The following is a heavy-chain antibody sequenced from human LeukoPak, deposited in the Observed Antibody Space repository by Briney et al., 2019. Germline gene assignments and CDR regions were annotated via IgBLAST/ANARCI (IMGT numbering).Heavy chain of an antibody. CDR1: GYTFTGYY. Sequence: ASVKVSCKASGYTFTGYYMHWVRQAPGQGLEWMGRINPNSGGTNYAQKFQGRVTMTRDTSISTAYMELSRLRSDDTAVHYCARDFDGAGDWNYLVYWGQGTLVTVSS. D-gene: IGHD2-21*02. V-gene: IGHV1-2*06. CDR3: ARDFDGAGDWNYLVY. CDR2: INPNSGGT. J-gene: IGHJ4*02.